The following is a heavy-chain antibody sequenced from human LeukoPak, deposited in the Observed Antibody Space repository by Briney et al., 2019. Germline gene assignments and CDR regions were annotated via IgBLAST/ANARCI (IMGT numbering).Heavy chain of an antibody. D-gene: IGHD3-22*01. CDR2: IYYSGST. J-gene: IGHJ5*02. Sequence: KPSETLSLTCAVSGYSISSGYYWGWIRQPPGKGLEWIGSIYYSGSTYYNPSLMSRVTISVDTSKTQFSLKLSSVTAADTALYYCARGTVVVVITSLDPWGQGTLVTVSS. CDR1: GYSISSGYY. V-gene: IGHV4-38-2*01. CDR3: ARGTVVVVITSLDP.